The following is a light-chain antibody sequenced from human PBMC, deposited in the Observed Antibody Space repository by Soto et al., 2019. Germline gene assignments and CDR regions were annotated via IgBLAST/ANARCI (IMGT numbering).Light chain of an antibody. V-gene: IGLV2-8*01. CDR1: SSDVGRYDY. J-gene: IGLJ3*02. Sequence: QSALTQPPSASGSPGQSVTFSCTGTSSDVGRYDYVSWYQQHPGKAPKLLIYGVTKRPSGVPDRFSGSKSGNTASLTVSGLQAEDEAYYYCATWDDSLSGWVFGGGTKVTVL. CDR2: GVT. CDR3: ATWDDSLSGWV.